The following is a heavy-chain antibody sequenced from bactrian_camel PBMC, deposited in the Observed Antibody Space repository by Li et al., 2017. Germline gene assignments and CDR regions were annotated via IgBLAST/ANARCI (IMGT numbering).Heavy chain of an antibody. CDR3: ATRMSASNY. D-gene: IGHD3*01. V-gene: IGHV3S40*01. J-gene: IGHJ4*01. CDR2: INTGGDSA. Sequence: VQLVESGGGLVQPGGSLKLSCVASGFQFTYYEMSWVRQAPGKGLEWVSGINTGGDSARYADSVKGRFTISRDNAKNTVDLQLNSLKTEDMAMYYCATRMSASNYWGQGTQVTVS. CDR1: GFQFTYYE.